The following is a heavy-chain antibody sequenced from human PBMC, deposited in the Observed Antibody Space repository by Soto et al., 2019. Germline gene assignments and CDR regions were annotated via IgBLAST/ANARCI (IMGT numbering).Heavy chain of an antibody. CDR1: GGSVSGYF. CDR3: AREPTYGGYDF. D-gene: IGHD5-12*01. Sequence: SETLSLTCTVSGGSVSGYFWTWIRQSPGKGLEWIGYVYNSESTNYNPSLRSRLTISLDTSKNQFSLRLGSVTAANTAVYYCAREPTYGGYDFWSQGTLVTVSS. V-gene: IGHV4-59*02. J-gene: IGHJ4*02. CDR2: VYNSEST.